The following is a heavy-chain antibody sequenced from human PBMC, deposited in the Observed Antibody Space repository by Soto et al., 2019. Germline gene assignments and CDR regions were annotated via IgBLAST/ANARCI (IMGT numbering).Heavy chain of an antibody. J-gene: IGHJ4*02. CDR2: INTNGNR. CDR1: GFPFTSYG. V-gene: IGHV3-23*05. D-gene: IGHD7-27*01. CDR3: ARKLGVGHYPFRH. Sequence: EVQLLESGGGLVQPGGSLRLSCAASGFPFTSYGVSWVRQAPGKGLEWVSTINTNGNRHNADSVKGRFTISRDSSESMLYLDMNNLRAEDTALCYCARKLGVGHYPFRHWGQGTLVTVSS.